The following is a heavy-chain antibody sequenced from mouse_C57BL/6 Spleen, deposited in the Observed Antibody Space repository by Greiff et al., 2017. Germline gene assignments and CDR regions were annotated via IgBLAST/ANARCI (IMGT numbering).Heavy chain of an antibody. CDR2: IDPSDSYT. Sequence: QVQLQQPGAELVMPGASVKLSCKASGYTFTSYWMHWVKQRPGQGLEWIGEIDPSDSYTNYNQKFKGKSTLTVDKSSSTAYMQLSSLTSEDSAVYYCARTDSNSCLAYWGQGTLVTVSA. V-gene: IGHV1-69*01. CDR1: GYTFTSYW. D-gene: IGHD2-5*01. CDR3: ARTDSNSCLAY. J-gene: IGHJ3*01.